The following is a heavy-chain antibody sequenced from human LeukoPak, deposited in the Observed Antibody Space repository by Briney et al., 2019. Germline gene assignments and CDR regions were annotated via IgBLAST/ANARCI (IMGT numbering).Heavy chain of an antibody. D-gene: IGHD2-15*01. Sequence: PGGSLRLSCAASGFTFDDYAMHWVRQAPGKGLEWVSLISWDGGSTYYADSVEGRFTISRDNAKNSLYLQMNSLRAEDTAVYYCARGDCSGGSCYLSLTTIDYWGQGTLVTVSS. CDR3: ARGDCSGGSCYLSLTTIDY. J-gene: IGHJ4*02. V-gene: IGHV3-43D*03. CDR1: GFTFDDYA. CDR2: ISWDGGST.